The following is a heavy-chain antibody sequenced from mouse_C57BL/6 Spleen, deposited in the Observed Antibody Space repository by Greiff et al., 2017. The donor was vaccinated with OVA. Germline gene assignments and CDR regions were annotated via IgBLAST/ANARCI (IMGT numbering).Heavy chain of an antibody. V-gene: IGHV1-18*01. Sequence: SGPELVKPGASVKIPCKASGYTFTDYNMDWVKQSPGTSLEWIGVINPNNGGTIYNQKFKGKATLTVDKSSSTAYMELRSLTSEDTAVYYCARGDWYFDVWGTGTTVTVSS. CDR2: INPNNGGT. CDR1: GYTFTDYN. J-gene: IGHJ1*03. CDR3: ARGDWYFDV.